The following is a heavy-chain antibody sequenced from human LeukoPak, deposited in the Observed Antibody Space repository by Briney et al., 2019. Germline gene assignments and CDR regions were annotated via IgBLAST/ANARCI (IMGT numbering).Heavy chain of an antibody. Sequence: SVTVSCTVSGYTLPELSMHWVRQAPATGRGGMGGFYPYDGETIYAQKFQGTVTMTEDTSTDTAYMELSSLSSEDTAVYYCATDALYYYDSSGCQLDYWGQGTLVTVSS. V-gene: IGHV1-24*01. D-gene: IGHD3-22*01. CDR3: ATDALYYYDSSGCQLDY. CDR2: FYPYDGET. CDR1: GYTLPELS. J-gene: IGHJ4*02.